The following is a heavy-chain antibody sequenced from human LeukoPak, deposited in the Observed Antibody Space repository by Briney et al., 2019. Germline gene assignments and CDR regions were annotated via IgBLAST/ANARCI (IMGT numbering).Heavy chain of an antibody. J-gene: IGHJ4*02. D-gene: IGHD6-19*01. V-gene: IGHV3-7*01. Sequence: GGSLRLSCAASGFTLSTYWMTWVRQAPGKGLEWVANIKQDGSEKYYVDSVKGRFTISRDNAKKLLYLHMNSLRVEDTAVYYCARDRGSSGRLGRFDNWGQGTLVTVSP. CDR2: IKQDGSEK. CDR1: GFTLSTYW. CDR3: ARDRGSSGRLGRFDN.